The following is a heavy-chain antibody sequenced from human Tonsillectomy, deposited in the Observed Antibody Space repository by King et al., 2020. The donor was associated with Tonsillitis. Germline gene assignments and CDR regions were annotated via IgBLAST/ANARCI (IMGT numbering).Heavy chain of an antibody. CDR1: GFTFSSYS. Sequence: VQLVESGGGLVKPGGSLRLSCAASGFTFSSYSMNWVRQAPGKGLEWVSSITSSTTYIYYADSVKGRFTISRDNAKNSLYLQMNSLRAEDTAGYYCAREADSSGWYRHFDYWGQGTLVTVSS. CDR3: AREADSSGWYRHFDY. J-gene: IGHJ4*02. V-gene: IGHV3-21*01. D-gene: IGHD6-19*01. CDR2: ITSSTTYI.